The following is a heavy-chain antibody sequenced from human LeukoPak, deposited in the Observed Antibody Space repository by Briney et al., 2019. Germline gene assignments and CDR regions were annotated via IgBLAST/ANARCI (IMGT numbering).Heavy chain of an antibody. CDR3: ARDLSQVAVAGTVQTGGY. CDR2: IYHSGST. J-gene: IGHJ4*02. D-gene: IGHD6-19*01. CDR1: GGSISSSNW. V-gene: IGHV4-4*02. Sequence: PSETLSLTWAVSGGSISSSNWWSWVRQPPGKGLEWIGEIYHSGSTNYNPSLKSRVTISADTSKNQFSLKLSSVTAADTAVYYCARDLSQVAVAGTVQTGGYWGQGTLVTVSS.